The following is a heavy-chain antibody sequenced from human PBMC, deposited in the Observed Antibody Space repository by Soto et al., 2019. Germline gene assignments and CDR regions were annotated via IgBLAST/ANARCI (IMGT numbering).Heavy chain of an antibody. Sequence: QVQLVQSGAEVKKPGASVKVSCKASGYTFTGYYMHWVRQAPGQGLEWMGWINPNSGGTNYAQKFQGWVTMTRDTSISTAYMELSRLRSDDTAVYYWARGGSGYDWGAWFDPWGQGTLVTVSS. CDR2: INPNSGGT. J-gene: IGHJ5*02. CDR1: GYTFTGYY. V-gene: IGHV1-2*04. CDR3: ARGGSGYDWGAWFDP. D-gene: IGHD5-12*01.